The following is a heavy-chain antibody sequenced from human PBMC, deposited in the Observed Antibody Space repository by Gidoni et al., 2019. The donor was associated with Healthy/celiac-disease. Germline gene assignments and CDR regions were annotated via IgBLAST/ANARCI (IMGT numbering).Heavy chain of an antibody. CDR1: GGSFSGYY. J-gene: IGHJ4*02. V-gene: IGHV4-34*01. CDR3: ASLTPPYSGSYRFDY. CDR2: INHSGST. Sequence: QVQLQQWGAGLLKPSETLSLTCAVYGGSFSGYYWSWIRQPPGKGLEWIGEINHSGSTNYNPSLKSRVTISVDTSKNQFSLKLSSVTAADTAVYYCASLTPPYSGSYRFDYWGQGTLVTVSS. D-gene: IGHD1-26*01.